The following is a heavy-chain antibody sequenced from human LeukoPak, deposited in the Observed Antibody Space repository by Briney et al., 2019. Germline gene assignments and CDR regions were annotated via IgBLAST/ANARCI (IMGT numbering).Heavy chain of an antibody. CDR2: IIPIFGTT. Sequence: ASVKVSCKASGGTFSNDGISWVRQAPGEGLEGMGGIIPIFGTTKYAQKFQGRVTITRDASTSTASMELSSLRSDDTAVYYCARMPTNMYYYFYMDVWGKGTTVTVSS. CDR1: GGTFSNDG. J-gene: IGHJ6*03. D-gene: IGHD5-24*01. V-gene: IGHV1-69*05. CDR3: ARMPTNMYYYFYMDV.